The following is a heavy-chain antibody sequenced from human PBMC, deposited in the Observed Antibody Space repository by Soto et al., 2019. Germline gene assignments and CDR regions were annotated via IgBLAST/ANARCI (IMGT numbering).Heavy chain of an antibody. CDR2: INPNSGNI. Sequence: ASVKVSCKASGDTFTTYDINWVRQATGHGLEWMGWINPNSGNIGYAQRFQGRVTMTRDTAIRTAYMEVSSLRSNDTAVYYCARGRASGSYYLLDYWGQGTLVTVSS. V-gene: IGHV1-8*01. CDR1: GDTFTTYD. D-gene: IGHD3-10*01. J-gene: IGHJ4*02. CDR3: ARGRASGSYYLLDY.